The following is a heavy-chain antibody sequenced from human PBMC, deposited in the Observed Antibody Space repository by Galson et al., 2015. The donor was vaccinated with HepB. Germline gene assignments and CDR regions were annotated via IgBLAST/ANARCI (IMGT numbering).Heavy chain of an antibody. J-gene: IGHJ4*01. Sequence: QVQVQVSGPRLVRPSETLSVTCTVSGVSIGTYYWTWFRQSPGKRIESIGYIHSDGTTTYSPSLKSRITISIDTSKRQLSLTVRSVTAADTAVYSCASHPDYGDYWGQGSLATVSS. CDR3: ASHPDYGDY. V-gene: IGHV4-59*08. CDR1: GVSIGTYY. CDR2: IHSDGTT.